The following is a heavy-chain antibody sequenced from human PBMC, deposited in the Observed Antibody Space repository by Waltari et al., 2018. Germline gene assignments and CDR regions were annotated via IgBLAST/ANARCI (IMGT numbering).Heavy chain of an antibody. CDR1: GGSFSGYY. CDR2: INHSGST. V-gene: IGHV4-34*01. J-gene: IGHJ3*02. Sequence: QVQLQQWGSGLLKPSETLSLTCAVYGGSFSGYYWSWIRPPQGKGLEWIGEINHSGSTNYNPSLKSRGTRSVDTSKNQFSLKLSSVTAADTAVYYCARAWRSLIRGATSAVDIWGQGTMVTVA. D-gene: IGHD1-26*01. CDR3: ARAWRSLIRGATSAVDI.